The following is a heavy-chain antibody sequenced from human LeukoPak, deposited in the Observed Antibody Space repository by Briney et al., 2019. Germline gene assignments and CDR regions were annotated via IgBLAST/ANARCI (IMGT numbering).Heavy chain of an antibody. D-gene: IGHD3-10*01. CDR1: GYTFTDFY. Sequence: ASVKVSCKASGYTFTDFYMHWVRQAPGQGLEWMALINPNSGGTHYAQKFQGRVTMTRDTSISTAYMELSRLRSDDTAVYYCARSSLYYYGSGTYDKVCLDYWGQGALVTVSS. V-gene: IGHV1-2*02. CDR2: INPNSGGT. J-gene: IGHJ4*02. CDR3: ARSSLYYYGSGTYDKVCLDY.